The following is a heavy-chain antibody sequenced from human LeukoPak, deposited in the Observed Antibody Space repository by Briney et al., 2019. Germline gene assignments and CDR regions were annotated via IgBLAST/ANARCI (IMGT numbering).Heavy chain of an antibody. CDR2: IYTSGST. Sequence: SETLSLTCTVSGGSISSYYWSWIRQPAWKRLEWIGRIYTSGSTNYNPSLKSRVTMSVDTSKNQFSLKLSSVTAADTAVYYCASSAAAGTSGWFDPWGQGTLVTVSS. V-gene: IGHV4-4*07. CDR3: ASSAAAGTSGWFDP. J-gene: IGHJ5*02. CDR1: GGSISSYY. D-gene: IGHD6-13*01.